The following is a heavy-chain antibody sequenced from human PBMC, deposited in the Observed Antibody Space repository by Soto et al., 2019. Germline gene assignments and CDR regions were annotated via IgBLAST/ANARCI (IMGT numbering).Heavy chain of an antibody. J-gene: IGHJ4*02. Sequence: SETLSLTCSVSGGSFTSNNWWTWVRQPPGQGLEWIGEIYRTGSTNYNPSLKSRVTISLDKSENQFSLKVTSLTAADTAVYYCASRDPGTSVDYWGQGTLVTVSS. CDR3: ASRDPGTSVDY. V-gene: IGHV4-4*02. CDR2: IYRTGST. D-gene: IGHD1-7*01. CDR1: GGSFTSNNW.